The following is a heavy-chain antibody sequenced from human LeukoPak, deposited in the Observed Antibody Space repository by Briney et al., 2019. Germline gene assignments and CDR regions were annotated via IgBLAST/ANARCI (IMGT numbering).Heavy chain of an antibody. V-gene: IGHV3-9*01. CDR3: AKDEEGATRGGVMDY. D-gene: IGHD1-26*01. J-gene: IGHJ4*02. CDR1: GFTFSSYA. Sequence: GGSLRLSCAASGFTFSSYAMSWVRQAPGKGLEWVSGISWNSGSIGYADSVKGRFTISRDNAKNSLYLQMNSLRAEDTALYYCAKDEEGATRGGVMDYWGQGTLVTVSS. CDR2: ISWNSGSI.